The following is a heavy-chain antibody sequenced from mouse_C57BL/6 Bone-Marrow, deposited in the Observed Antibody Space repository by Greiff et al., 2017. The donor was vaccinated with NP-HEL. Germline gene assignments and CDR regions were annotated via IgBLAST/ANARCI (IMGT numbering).Heavy chain of an antibody. V-gene: IGHV5-2*01. D-gene: IGHD1-1*01. CDR2: INSDGGST. CDR3: ARHYYGTPFAY. J-gene: IGHJ3*01. CDR1: EYEFPSHD. Sequence: EVQLQESGGGLVQPGESLKLSCESNEYEFPSHDMSWVRKTPEKRLELVAAINSDGGSTYYPDTMERRFIFSIDNTKKTLYLQMSSLRSDDTALYYCARHYYGTPFAYWGQGTLVTVSA.